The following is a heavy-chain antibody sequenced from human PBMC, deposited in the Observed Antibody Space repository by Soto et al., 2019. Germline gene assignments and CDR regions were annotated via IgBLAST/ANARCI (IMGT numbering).Heavy chain of an antibody. CDR2: ISYDGSNK. J-gene: IGHJ6*02. CDR3: AKGCELLHYYYGMDL. V-gene: IGHV3-30*18. CDR1: GFTFSSYG. D-gene: IGHD1-26*01. Sequence: GGSLRLSCAASGFTFSSYGIHWVRQAPGKGLEWVAVISYDGSNKYYADSVKGRFTISRDNSKNTLYLQMNSLRAEDTTVYYCAKGCELLHYYYGMDLWRQGTTVTVPS.